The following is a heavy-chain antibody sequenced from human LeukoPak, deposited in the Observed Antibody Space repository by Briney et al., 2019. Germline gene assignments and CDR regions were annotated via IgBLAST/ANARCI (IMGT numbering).Heavy chain of an antibody. CDR2: MNPNSGNT. V-gene: IGHV1-8*01. Sequence: ASVKVSCKASGYSFTSHYMHWVRQAPGQGLEWMGWMNPNSGNTGYAQKFQGRVTITRNTSISTAYMELSSLRSEDTAVYYCARRAGAYSHPYDYWGQGTLVTVSS. D-gene: IGHD4/OR15-4a*01. CDR1: GYSFTSHY. CDR3: ARRAGAYSHPYDY. J-gene: IGHJ4*02.